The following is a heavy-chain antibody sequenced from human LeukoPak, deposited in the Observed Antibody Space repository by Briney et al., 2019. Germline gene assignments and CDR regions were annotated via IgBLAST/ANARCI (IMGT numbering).Heavy chain of an antibody. CDR2: TYYRSKWYN. Sequence: SQTLSLTCAISGDSVSSNRAAWNWIRQSPSRVLGWLGRTYYRSKWYNDYAVSVKSRITINPDTSKKQFSLQLKYVTPEDTAVYYCAREEDYSSGWLTDWGQGTLVIVSS. V-gene: IGHV6-1*01. J-gene: IGHJ4*02. CDR1: GDSVSSNRAA. CDR3: AREEDYSSGWLTD. D-gene: IGHD6-19*01.